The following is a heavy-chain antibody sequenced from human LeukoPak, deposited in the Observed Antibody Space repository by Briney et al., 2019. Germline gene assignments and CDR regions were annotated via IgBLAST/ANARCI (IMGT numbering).Heavy chain of an antibody. V-gene: IGHV1-2*02. CDR2: INPNSGGT. CDR3: ARGHRYGDYYYYGMDV. D-gene: IGHD4-17*01. CDR1: VYTFTGYY. Sequence: ASVKVSCKASVYTFTGYYMHWVRQAPGQGLEWMGWINPNSGGTNYAQKFQGRVTMTRDTSISTAYMELSRLRSDDTAVYYCARGHRYGDYYYYGMDVWGQGTTVTVSS. J-gene: IGHJ6*02.